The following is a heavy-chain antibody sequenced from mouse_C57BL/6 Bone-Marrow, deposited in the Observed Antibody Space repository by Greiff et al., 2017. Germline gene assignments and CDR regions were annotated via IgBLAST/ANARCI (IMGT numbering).Heavy chain of an antibody. CDR1: GFTFSDYG. V-gene: IGHV5-15*04. Sequence: DVQLVESGGGLVQPGGSLKLSCAASGFTFSDYGMAWVRQAPRKGPEWVAFISNLAYSIYYADTVTGRFTISRENAKNTLYREMSSLRSEDTAMYYCARRGYDRDAMDYWGQGTSVTVSS. J-gene: IGHJ4*01. CDR3: ARRGYDRDAMDY. D-gene: IGHD2-2*01. CDR2: ISNLAYSI.